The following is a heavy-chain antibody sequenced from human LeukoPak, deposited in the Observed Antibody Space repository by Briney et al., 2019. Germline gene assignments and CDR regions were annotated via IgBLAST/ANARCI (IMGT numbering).Heavy chain of an antibody. CDR2: AGWAGGTT. J-gene: IGHJ4*02. D-gene: IGHD3-10*02. CDR1: GFNFNRYT. Sequence: GGSLRLSCATSGFNFNRYTIHWVRQAPGKDLEWVSLAGWAGGTTFYSDSVRGRFTISRDSGRKSVYLQMNSLTTDDTAFYFCAKELDTMFFDYWGQGALVTVSS. CDR3: AKELDTMFFDY. V-gene: IGHV3-43*01.